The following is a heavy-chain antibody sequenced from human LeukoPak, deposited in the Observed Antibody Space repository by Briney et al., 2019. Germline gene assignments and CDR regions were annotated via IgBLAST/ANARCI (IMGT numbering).Heavy chain of an antibody. Sequence: PSETLSLTCTVSGGSISSYYWSWIRQPAGKGLEWIGRIYTSGSTNYNPSLKSRVTMSVDTSKNQFSLKLSSVTAADTAVYYCVRVDVPSPYYMDVWGKGTTVTVSS. D-gene: IGHD3-3*01. J-gene: IGHJ6*03. CDR1: GGSISSYY. CDR2: IYTSGST. V-gene: IGHV4-4*07. CDR3: VRVDVPSPYYMDV.